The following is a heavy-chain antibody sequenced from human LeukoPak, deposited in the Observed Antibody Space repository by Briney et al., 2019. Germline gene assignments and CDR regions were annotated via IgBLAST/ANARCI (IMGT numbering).Heavy chain of an antibody. J-gene: IGHJ2*01. D-gene: IGHD1-7*01. CDR1: GFTFSTYD. V-gene: IGHV3-13*01. CDR2: IGAAGDT. CDR3: ARGWNSFWYFDF. Sequence: GGSLRLSCAAFGFTFSTYDMHWVRQVTGKDLEWVSAIGAAGDTYYPDSVKGRFTISRENVKNSLYLQMNSLRVEDTAVYYCARGWNSFWYFDFWGRGTQVTVSS.